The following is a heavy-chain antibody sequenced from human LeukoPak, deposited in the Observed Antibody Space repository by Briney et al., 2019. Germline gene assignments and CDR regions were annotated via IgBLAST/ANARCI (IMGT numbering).Heavy chain of an antibody. CDR2: ISGSMGST. CDR1: GFTFSSYV. CDR3: ARDRPTIVVVPAAPDY. V-gene: IGHV3-23*01. J-gene: IGHJ4*02. D-gene: IGHD2-2*01. Sequence: GGSLRLSCAASGFTFSSYVMSWVRQTPGKGLEWVSGISGSMGSTYYADSVKGRFTISRDNSKNTLYLQMNGLRAEDTAVYYCARDRPTIVVVPAAPDYWGQGTLVTVSS.